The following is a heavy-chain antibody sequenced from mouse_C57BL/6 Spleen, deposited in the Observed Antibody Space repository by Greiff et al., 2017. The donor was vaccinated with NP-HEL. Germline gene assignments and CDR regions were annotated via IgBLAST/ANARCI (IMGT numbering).Heavy chain of an antibody. CDR1: GYTFTSYW. Sequence: QVQLQQPGAELVKPGASVKLSCKASGYTFTSYWMHWVKQRPGRGLEWIGRIDPNSGGTKYNEKFKSKATLTVDKPSSTAYMQLSSLTSEDSAVYYGAREEPSIYYDYEFAYWGQGTLVTVSA. V-gene: IGHV1-72*01. CDR2: IDPNSGGT. J-gene: IGHJ3*01. CDR3: AREEPSIYYDYEFAY. D-gene: IGHD2-4*01.